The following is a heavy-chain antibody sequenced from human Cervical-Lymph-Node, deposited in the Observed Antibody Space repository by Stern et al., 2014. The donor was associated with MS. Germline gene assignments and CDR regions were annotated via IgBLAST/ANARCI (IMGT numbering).Heavy chain of an antibody. CDR3: AKGGGYYGSGAQFDY. CDR2: ISGSGGST. D-gene: IGHD3-10*01. V-gene: IGHV3-23*04. J-gene: IGHJ4*02. Sequence: VQLVESGGGLVQSGGSLRLSCAASGFTFSSYAMSWVRQAPGKGLEWVSVISGSGGSTNYADSVTGRFTISRDNSKNTLYRQMNSLRVEDTAVYYCAKGGGYYGSGAQFDYWGQGTLVTVSA. CDR1: GFTFSSYA.